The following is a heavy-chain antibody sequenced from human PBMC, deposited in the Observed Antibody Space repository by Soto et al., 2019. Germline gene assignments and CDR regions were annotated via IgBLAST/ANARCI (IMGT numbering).Heavy chain of an antibody. CDR2: INSDGSDT. CDR3: ARVAGGSYGPDY. V-gene: IGHV3-74*01. J-gene: IGHJ4*02. CDR1: GFAFSHYW. Sequence: EVQLVQSGGGLVQPGGSLRLSCAASGFAFSHYWMHWVRQAPGEGLVWVSRINSDGSDTIYADSVKGRFTTSKDNAKNMVYLQMNSLRAEDTAVYYCARVAGGSYGPDYWGQGTLVTVSS. D-gene: IGHD3-16*01.